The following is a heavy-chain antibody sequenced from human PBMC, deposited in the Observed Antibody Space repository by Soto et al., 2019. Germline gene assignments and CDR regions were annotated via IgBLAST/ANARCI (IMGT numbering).Heavy chain of an antibody. V-gene: IGHV3-23*01. J-gene: IGHJ4*02. Sequence: SGGSLRLSCAASGFTFSSYAMSWVRQAPGKGLEWVSAISGSGGSTYYADSVKGRFTNSRDNSKNTLYLQMNSLRAEDTAVYYCAKQSKQQLVRHDDYWGQGTLVTVSS. CDR1: GFTFSSYA. CDR2: ISGSGGST. D-gene: IGHD6-13*01. CDR3: AKQSKQQLVRHDDY.